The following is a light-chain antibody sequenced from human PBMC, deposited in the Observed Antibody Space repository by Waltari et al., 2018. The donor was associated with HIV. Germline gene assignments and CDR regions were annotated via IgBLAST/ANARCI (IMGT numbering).Light chain of an antibody. J-gene: IGLJ3*02. CDR3: QVWDYNSDRWV. CDR1: NIGTKN. Sequence: SYVLTQPPSVSVAPGQTARITSGGNNIGTKNMHWYQQRPGQAPVLVVSDDSDRPSDIPGRFSGSNSANTATLSISRVEAGDEADYYCQVWDYNSDRWVFGGGTKLTVL. CDR2: DDS. V-gene: IGLV3-21*02.